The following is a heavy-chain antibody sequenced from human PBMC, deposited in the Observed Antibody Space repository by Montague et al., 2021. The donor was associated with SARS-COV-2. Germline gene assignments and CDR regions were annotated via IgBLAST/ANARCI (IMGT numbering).Heavy chain of an antibody. J-gene: IGHJ4*02. CDR1: GGSISSSSYY. D-gene: IGHD3-9*01. Sequence: SETLSLTCTVSGGSISSSSYYWGWIRQPPGKGLEWIGSIYYSGSTYYNPSLKSRVTISVDTSKNQFSLKLSSATAADTAVYYCARMTLLRYFDWLSHGGYFDYWGQGTLVTVSS. V-gene: IGHV4-39*01. CDR2: IYYSGST. CDR3: ARMTLLRYFDWLSHGGYFDY.